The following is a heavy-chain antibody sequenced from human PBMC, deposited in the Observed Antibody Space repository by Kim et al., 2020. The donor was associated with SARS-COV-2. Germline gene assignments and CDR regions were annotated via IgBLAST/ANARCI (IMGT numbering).Heavy chain of an antibody. CDR3: ARAIVSTGAFDL. D-gene: IGHD1-1*01. CDR1: GYSFPNYW. J-gene: IGHJ3*01. Sequence: GESLKISCKASGYSFPNYWVAWVRQMPGKGLEWMGVIYPYDSDDRYSPSFQGHVTTSVDESTSTAYLQWSALKASDTAIYYCARAIVSTGAFDLWGQGTMVTVSS. CDR2: IYPYDSDD. V-gene: IGHV5-51*01.